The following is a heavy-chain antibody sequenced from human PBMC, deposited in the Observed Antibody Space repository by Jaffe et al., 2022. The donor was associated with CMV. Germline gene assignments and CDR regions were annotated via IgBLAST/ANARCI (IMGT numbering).Heavy chain of an antibody. CDR3: ARSTYYYDSSGYLYFDY. V-gene: IGHV4-4*07. CDR2: IYTSGST. CDR1: GGSISSYY. Sequence: QVQLQESGPGLVKPSETLSLTCTVSGGSISSYYWSWIRQPAGKGLEWIGRIYTSGSTNYNPSLKSRVTMSVDTSKNQFSLKLSSVTAADTAVYYCARSTYYYDSSGYLYFDYWGQGTLVTVSS. D-gene: IGHD3-22*01. J-gene: IGHJ4*02.